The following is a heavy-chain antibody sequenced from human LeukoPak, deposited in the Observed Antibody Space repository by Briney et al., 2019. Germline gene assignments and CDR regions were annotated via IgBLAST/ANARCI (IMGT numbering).Heavy chain of an antibody. CDR3: ARQEVGAGYCSSTSCAEPHWFDP. Sequence: SETLSLTCIVSGGSISSTSYWGWIRQPPGKGLEWIGTILYSGGTFYNPSLKRRVTISVDTSKNQFSLKLNSVTAADTAVYYCARQEVGAGYCSSTSCAEPHWFDPWGQGTLVTVSS. CDR2: ILYSGGT. CDR1: GGSISSTSY. V-gene: IGHV4-39*01. J-gene: IGHJ5*02. D-gene: IGHD2-2*01.